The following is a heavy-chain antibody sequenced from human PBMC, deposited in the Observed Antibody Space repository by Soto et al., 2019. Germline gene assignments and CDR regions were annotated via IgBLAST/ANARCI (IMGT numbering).Heavy chain of an antibody. V-gene: IGHV4-31*03. J-gene: IGHJ4*02. Sequence: QVQLQESGPGLVKPSQTLSLTCTVSGGSISSGGYYWSWLRQHPGKGLEWLGYIFDSGTTYYNPSLKCRVTISVDPSKSQFSLRLTSVTATDTAVYYCASQASGWYPDYWGQGTLVSVSS. CDR2: IFDSGTT. CDR1: GGSISSGGYY. CDR3: ASQASGWYPDY. D-gene: IGHD6-19*01.